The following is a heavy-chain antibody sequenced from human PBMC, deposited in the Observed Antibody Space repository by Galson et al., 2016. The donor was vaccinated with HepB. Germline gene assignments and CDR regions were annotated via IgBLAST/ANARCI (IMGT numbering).Heavy chain of an antibody. CDR2: ISGDGHIP. CDR1: GFTFSTYA. D-gene: IGHD3-10*01. V-gene: IGHV3-23*01. J-gene: IGHJ4*02. CDR3: AKVWDLFGSGRLKFDS. Sequence: SLRLSCAASGFTFSTYAMSWVRQAPGKGLEWVSAISGDGHIPSYADSVKGRFTISRDNSKNTLNLQMNSLRAEDTAVYYCAKVWDLFGSGRLKFDSWGQGTLITVSS.